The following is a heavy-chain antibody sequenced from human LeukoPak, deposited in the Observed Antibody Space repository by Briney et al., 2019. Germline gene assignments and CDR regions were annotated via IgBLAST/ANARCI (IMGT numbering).Heavy chain of an antibody. CDR3: AMHTYYYDSSGYY. Sequence: GGSLRLSXAASGFTVSSNYMSWVRQAPGKGLEWVSVIYSGGSTYYADAVKGRFTITRDNSKNTVYLQMNRLRAEDTAVYYCAMHTYYYDSSGYYWGQGTLVTVSS. J-gene: IGHJ4*02. D-gene: IGHD3-22*01. CDR2: IYSGGST. CDR1: GFTVSSNY. V-gene: IGHV3-66*02.